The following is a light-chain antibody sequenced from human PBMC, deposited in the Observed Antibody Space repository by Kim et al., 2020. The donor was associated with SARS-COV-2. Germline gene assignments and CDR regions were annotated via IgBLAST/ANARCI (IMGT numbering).Light chain of an antibody. CDR2: NAS. CDR1: QSISSY. Sequence: EIVMTQSPATLSLPPGERATLSCRASQSISSYLAWYQQKPGQAPRLLIYNASNRATDIPARFSGSGSGTDFTLTISSLEPEDFAVYYCQQRSDWWTFGQGTKVESK. CDR3: QQRSDWWT. V-gene: IGKV3-11*01. J-gene: IGKJ1*01.